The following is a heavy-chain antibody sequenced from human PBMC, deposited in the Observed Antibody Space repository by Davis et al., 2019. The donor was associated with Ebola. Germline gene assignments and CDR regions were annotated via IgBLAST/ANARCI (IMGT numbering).Heavy chain of an antibody. CDR2: INHSGST. CDR1: GGSFSGYY. CDR3: AGGYSYGQRWFDP. J-gene: IGHJ5*02. Sequence: SETLSLTCAVYGGSFSGYYWSWIRQPPAKGLEWIGEINHSGSTNYNPSLKSRVTISVDTSKNQFSLKLSSVTAADTAVYYCAGGYSYGQRWFDPWGQGTLVTVSS. D-gene: IGHD5-18*01. V-gene: IGHV4-34*01.